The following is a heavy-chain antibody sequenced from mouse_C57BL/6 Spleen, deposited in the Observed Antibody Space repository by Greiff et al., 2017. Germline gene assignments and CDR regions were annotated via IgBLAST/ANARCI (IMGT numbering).Heavy chain of an antibody. Sequence: QVQLQQPGAELVKPGASVKMSCTASGYTFTSYWITWVKQRPGQGLEWIGDIYPGSGSTNYNEKFKSKATLTVDTSSSTAYMQLSSLTSEDSAVYYCARSMVYYYAMDYWGQGTSVTVSS. CDR2: IYPGSGST. D-gene: IGHD2-1*01. V-gene: IGHV1-55*01. CDR3: ARSMVYYYAMDY. CDR1: GYTFTSYW. J-gene: IGHJ4*01.